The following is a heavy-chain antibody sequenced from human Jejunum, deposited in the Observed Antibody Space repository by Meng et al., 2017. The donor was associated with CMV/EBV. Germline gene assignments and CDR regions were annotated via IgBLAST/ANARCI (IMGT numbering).Heavy chain of an antibody. CDR3: ARGCPLTGTWWFDP. CDR1: GGSITSGGHS. Sequence: SGGSITSGGHSSAWIRQFPGKGLEWIGSIYSGGSTNYNPSLKSRVATLLDTSKNEFSLKLTSVTVADTAIYYCARGCPLTGTWWFDPWGPGTLVTVSS. J-gene: IGHJ5*02. D-gene: IGHD7-27*01. CDR2: IYSGGST. V-gene: IGHV4-31*02.